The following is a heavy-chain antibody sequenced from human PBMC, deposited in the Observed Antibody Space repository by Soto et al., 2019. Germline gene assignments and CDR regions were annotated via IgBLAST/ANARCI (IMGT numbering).Heavy chain of an antibody. Sequence: TXETLSLTCAVYGGSFSGYCWSWIRQPPGKGLEWIGEINHSGSTNYNPSLKSRVAISVDTSKNQFSLKLRSVTAADTAVYYCARIYGGNSGGWGQGTLVTVSS. CDR2: INHSGST. CDR1: GGSFSGYC. V-gene: IGHV4-34*01. CDR3: ARIYGGNSGG. J-gene: IGHJ4*02. D-gene: IGHD4-17*01.